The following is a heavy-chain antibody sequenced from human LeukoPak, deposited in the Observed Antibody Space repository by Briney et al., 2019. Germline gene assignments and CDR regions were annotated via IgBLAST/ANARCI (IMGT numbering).Heavy chain of an antibody. Sequence: GGTLRLSCAASGFTFSSYSMNWVRQAPGKGLEWVSYISSSSSTIYYADSVKGRFTISRDNAKNSLYLQMNSLRAEDTAVYYCARDGDYDILTGYLNGDAFDIWGQGTMVTVSS. J-gene: IGHJ3*02. V-gene: IGHV3-48*01. CDR2: ISSSSSTI. D-gene: IGHD3-9*01. CDR1: GFTFSSYS. CDR3: ARDGDYDILTGYLNGDAFDI.